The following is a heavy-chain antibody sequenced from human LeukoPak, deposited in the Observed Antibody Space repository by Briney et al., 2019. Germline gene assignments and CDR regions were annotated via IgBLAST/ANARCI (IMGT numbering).Heavy chain of an antibody. D-gene: IGHD6-19*01. V-gene: IGHV4-4*07. J-gene: IGHJ4*02. Sequence: PSETLSLTCSVSGDSLKNYYWTWIRQPAGKGLEWIGRISITGTTNYNAFLKSRLTMSVDPSKNQFSLKLSSVTAADTAVYYCAREAGVSSGRALDIWGQGTLVTVSS. CDR1: GDSLKNYY. CDR2: ISITGTT. CDR3: AREAGVSSGRALDI.